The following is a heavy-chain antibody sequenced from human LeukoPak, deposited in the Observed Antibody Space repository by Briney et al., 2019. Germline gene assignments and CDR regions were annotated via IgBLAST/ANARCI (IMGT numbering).Heavy chain of an antibody. CDR3: ARGDYYDSPRYFDY. J-gene: IGHJ4*02. CDR1: GGTFSSYA. Sequence: SVKVSCKASGGTFSSYAISWVRQAPGQGLEWMGGIIPIFGTANYAQKFQGRVTITADESTSTAYMEPSSLRSEDTAVYYCARGDYYDSPRYFDYWGQGTLVTVSS. V-gene: IGHV1-69*13. D-gene: IGHD3-22*01. CDR2: IIPIFGTA.